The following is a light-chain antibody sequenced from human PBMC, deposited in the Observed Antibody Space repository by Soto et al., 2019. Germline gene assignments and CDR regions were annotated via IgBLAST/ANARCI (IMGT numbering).Light chain of an antibody. J-gene: IGKJ4*01. Sequence: EIVLTQSPGTLSLSPGERATLSCRASQSVSSNNLAWYQQKPGQAPRLLIYGASSRATGIPDRFTGSGSGTDFTLTISRLEPEDFAVYYCQQYGSSPLTFGGGTKVGI. CDR3: QQYGSSPLT. CDR1: QSVSSNN. V-gene: IGKV3-20*01. CDR2: GAS.